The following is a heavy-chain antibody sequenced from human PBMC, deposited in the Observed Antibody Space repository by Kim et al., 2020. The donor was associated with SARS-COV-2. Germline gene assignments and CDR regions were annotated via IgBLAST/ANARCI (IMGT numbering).Heavy chain of an antibody. D-gene: IGHD4-17*01. CDR3: ARADIYGDYVFAY. CDR2: ISSSSSYI. Sequence: GGSLRLSCAASGFTFSSYSMNWVRQAPGKGLEWVSSISSSSSYIYYADSVKGRFTISRDNAKNSLYLQMNSLRAEDTAVYYCARADIYGDYVFAYWGQGTLVTVSS. V-gene: IGHV3-21*01. CDR1: GFTFSSYS. J-gene: IGHJ4*02.